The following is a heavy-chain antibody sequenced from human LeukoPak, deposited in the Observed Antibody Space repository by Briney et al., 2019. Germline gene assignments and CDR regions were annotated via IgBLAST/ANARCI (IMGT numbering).Heavy chain of an antibody. Sequence: SETLSLTCTVSGGSISSYYWSWIRQPAGKGLEWIGRIYTSGSTNYNPSLKSRVTMSVDTSKNQFSLKLSSVTAADTAAYYCARCSVFTKYFDYWGQGTLVTVSS. CDR3: ARCSVFTKYFDY. J-gene: IGHJ4*02. CDR2: IYTSGST. D-gene: IGHD2-21*01. CDR1: GGSISSYY. V-gene: IGHV4-4*07.